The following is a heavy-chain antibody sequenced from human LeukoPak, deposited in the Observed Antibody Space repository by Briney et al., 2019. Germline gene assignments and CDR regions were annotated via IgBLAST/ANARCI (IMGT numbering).Heavy chain of an antibody. Sequence: PGGSLRLSCAASGFTFSSYGTHWVRQAPGKGLEWVAVISYDGSNKYYADSVKGRFTISRDNSKNTLYLQMNSLRAEDTAVYYCAKWGNDGDYWGQGTLVTVSS. V-gene: IGHV3-30*18. J-gene: IGHJ4*02. CDR1: GFTFSSYG. D-gene: IGHD1-1*01. CDR3: AKWGNDGDY. CDR2: ISYDGSNK.